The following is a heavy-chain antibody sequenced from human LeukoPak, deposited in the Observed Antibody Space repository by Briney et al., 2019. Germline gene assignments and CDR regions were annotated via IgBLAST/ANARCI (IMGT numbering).Heavy chain of an antibody. D-gene: IGHD2-2*01. V-gene: IGHV3-33*01. Sequence: PGRSLRLSCAASGFTFSTYGMHWVRQAPGKGLEWVAVIWYDGSKKYYADSVKGRFTISRDNSKNTLYLQMNSRRGEDTAVYYCAIGYCSITNCYALDYWGQGTLVTVSS. CDR2: IWYDGSKK. J-gene: IGHJ4*02. CDR3: AIGYCSITNCYALDY. CDR1: GFTFSTYG.